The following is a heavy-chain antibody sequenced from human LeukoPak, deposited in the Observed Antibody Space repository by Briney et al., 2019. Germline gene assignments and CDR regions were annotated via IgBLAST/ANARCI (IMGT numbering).Heavy chain of an antibody. D-gene: IGHD6-13*01. J-gene: IGHJ4*02. CDR3: ARDPGGIAAAGTWDY. CDR2: IKQDGSEK. CDR1: GFTFSSYW. Sequence: GGSLRLSCAASGFTFSSYWMSWVRQAPGKGLEWVANIKQDGSEKYYVDSVKGRFTISRDNAKNSLYLQMNSLRAEDTAVYYCARDPGGIAAAGTWDYWGQGTLVTVSS. V-gene: IGHV3-7*01.